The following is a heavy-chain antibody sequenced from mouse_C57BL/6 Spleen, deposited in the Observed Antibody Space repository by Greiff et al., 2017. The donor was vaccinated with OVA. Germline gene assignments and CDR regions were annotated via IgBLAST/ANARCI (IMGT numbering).Heavy chain of an antibody. V-gene: IGHV1-53*01. CDR2: INPSNGGT. Sequence: QVQLQQSGTELVKPGASVKLSCKASGYTFTSYWMHWVKQRPGQGLEWIGNINPSNGGTNYNEKFKSKATLTVDKSSSTAYMQLSSLTSEDSAVYYCARYRAYYSNYVLDYWGQGTTLTVSS. CDR1: GYTFTSYW. J-gene: IGHJ2*01. D-gene: IGHD2-5*01. CDR3: ARYRAYYSNYVLDY.